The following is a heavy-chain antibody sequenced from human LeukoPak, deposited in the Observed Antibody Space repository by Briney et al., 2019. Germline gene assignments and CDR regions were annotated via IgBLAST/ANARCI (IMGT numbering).Heavy chain of an antibody. CDR1: GFILSTYW. CDR3: ARDVRWLRFVFDY. Sequence: PGGSLRLSCAASGFILSTYWMSWVRQAPGKRPEWVANIKQDGSEKYYVDSVKGRFTISRDNAKNSLYLQVNSLRAEDTAVYYCARDVRWLRFVFDYWGQGIPVTVSS. D-gene: IGHD5-12*01. CDR2: IKQDGSEK. J-gene: IGHJ4*02. V-gene: IGHV3-7*01.